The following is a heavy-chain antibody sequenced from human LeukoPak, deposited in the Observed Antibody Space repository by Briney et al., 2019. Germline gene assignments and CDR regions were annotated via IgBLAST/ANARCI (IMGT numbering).Heavy chain of an antibody. D-gene: IGHD3-10*01. CDR3: AVRGVRGRTVEDMDV. V-gene: IGHV4-61*02. Sequence: SETLSLTCTVSGGSISSSGFYWGWIRQPAGKGLEWIGRIYTSGSTNYNPSLKSRVTISVDTSKNQFSLKLSSVTAADTAVYYCAVRGVRGRTVEDMDVWGKGTTVTISS. CDR2: IYTSGST. CDR1: GGSISSSGFY. J-gene: IGHJ6*03.